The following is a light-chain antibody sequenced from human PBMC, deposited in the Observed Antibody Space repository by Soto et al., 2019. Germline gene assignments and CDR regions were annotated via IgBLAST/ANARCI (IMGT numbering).Light chain of an antibody. J-gene: IGKJ1*01. CDR3: QQLNSYPPWT. CDR1: QGISSY. V-gene: IGKV1-9*01. CDR2: AAS. Sequence: IQLTQSPSSLSASVGDRVTITCRASQGISSYLAWYQQKPGKAPKLLIYAASTLQSGVPSRFSGSGSGTDFTLTISSLQPEDFANYYCQQLNSYPPWTFGQGTKVEIK.